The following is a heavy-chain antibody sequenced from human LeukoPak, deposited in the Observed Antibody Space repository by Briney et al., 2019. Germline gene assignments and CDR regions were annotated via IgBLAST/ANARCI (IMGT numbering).Heavy chain of an antibody. Sequence: GGSLRLSCAASGFTFSSYAMSWVRQAPGKGLEWVSGVSGSGGITYYADSVKGRFTISRDNSKNTLYLQMNSLRAEDTAIYYCAKNVVVKRYIDYWGQGTLVTVSS. CDR1: GFTFSSYA. D-gene: IGHD2-15*01. CDR3: AKNVVVKRYIDY. J-gene: IGHJ4*02. CDR2: VSGSGGIT. V-gene: IGHV3-23*01.